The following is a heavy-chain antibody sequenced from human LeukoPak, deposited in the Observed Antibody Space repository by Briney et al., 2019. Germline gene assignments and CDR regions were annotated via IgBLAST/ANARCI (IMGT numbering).Heavy chain of an antibody. J-gene: IGHJ4*02. CDR3: ARGNILSGYCFDF. D-gene: IGHD3-9*01. CDR1: GGSITGYY. CDR2: IHYTGAT. Sequence: PSETLSLTCAVYGGSITGYYWSWIRQPPGKGREWVGEIHYTGATSYNPSLKSRATISIDTSKNQVSLKLSSVTAADTAVYYCARGNILSGYCFDFWGRGALVTVSS. V-gene: IGHV4-34*01.